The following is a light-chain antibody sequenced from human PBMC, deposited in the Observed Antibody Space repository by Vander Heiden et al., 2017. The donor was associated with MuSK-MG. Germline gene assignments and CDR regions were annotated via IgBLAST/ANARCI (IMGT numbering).Light chain of an antibody. V-gene: IGKV1-5*03. CDR1: QSIRSR. Sequence: IQMTQSPSTLSASVGRRVTLTSRARQSIRSRLAWYQQKPGRAPKLLIYGASNLENGVPSRFSGSGSGTEFSLTISSLQPDDFATYHCQQYYKYPTTFGQGTKLEI. CDR2: GAS. J-gene: IGKJ2*01. CDR3: QQYYKYPTT.